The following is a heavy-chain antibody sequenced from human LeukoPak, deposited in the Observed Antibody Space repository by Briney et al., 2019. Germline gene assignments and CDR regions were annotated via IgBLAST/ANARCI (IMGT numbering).Heavy chain of an antibody. CDR1: GFTFSSYG. D-gene: IGHD2-15*01. CDR3: ATCSGGSCYSAVSDY. V-gene: IGHV3-30*02. J-gene: IGHJ4*02. CDR2: IRYDGSNQ. Sequence: GGSLRPSCAASGFTFSSYGMHWVRQAPGKGLEWVAFIRYDGSNQYYADSVKGRFTISRDNSKNTLYLQMNSLRAEDTAVYHCATCSGGSCYSAVSDYWGQGTLVTVSS.